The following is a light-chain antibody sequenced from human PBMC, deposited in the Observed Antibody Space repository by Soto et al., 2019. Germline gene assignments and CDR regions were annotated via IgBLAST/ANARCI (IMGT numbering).Light chain of an antibody. V-gene: IGKV3-20*01. CDR3: QLYASSFRT. Sequence: EIVLTQSPGTLSLSPGERATLSCRASQSVSSSYLAWYQQKPGQAPRLLIYGASTRATGIPDRFSGSGSGKDLTLTISRLEPEDFAVFYCQLYASSFRTLGQGTKVEIK. CDR2: GAS. CDR1: QSVSSSY. J-gene: IGKJ1*01.